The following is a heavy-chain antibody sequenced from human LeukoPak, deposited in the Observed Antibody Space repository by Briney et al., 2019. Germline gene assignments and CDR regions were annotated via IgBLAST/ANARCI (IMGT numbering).Heavy chain of an antibody. CDR2: ITGSSTTI. D-gene: IGHD4-17*01. CDR1: GFAFSSYS. V-gene: IGHV3-48*02. CDR3: TRERYFGDYPDY. Sequence: PGGSLRLSCAASGFAFSSYSMNWVRQAPEEGLGWVSYITGSSTTIYYADAVKGRFTTSRENAKNSLYLQMNSLRDEDTAVYYCTRERYFGDYPDYWGQGTLVTVSS. J-gene: IGHJ4*02.